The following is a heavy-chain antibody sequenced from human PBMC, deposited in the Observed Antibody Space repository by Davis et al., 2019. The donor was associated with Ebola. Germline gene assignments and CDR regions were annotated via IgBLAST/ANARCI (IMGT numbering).Heavy chain of an antibody. J-gene: IGHJ6*02. Sequence: GGSLRLSCAASGFTFSSYAMHWVLQAPGKGLEYVSAISSNGGSTYYANSVKGRFTISRDNSKNTLYLQMGSLRAEDMAVYYCARGERFLETNYYYYYGMDVWGQGTTVTVSS. CDR2: ISSNGGST. CDR1: GFTFSSYA. D-gene: IGHD3-3*01. V-gene: IGHV3-64*01. CDR3: ARGERFLETNYYYYYGMDV.